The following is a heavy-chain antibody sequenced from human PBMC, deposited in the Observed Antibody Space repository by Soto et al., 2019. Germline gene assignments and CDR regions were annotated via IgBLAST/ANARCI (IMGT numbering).Heavy chain of an antibody. CDR1: GFTFSSYA. CDR2: ISDSGDSA. Sequence: GGSLRLSCAASGFTFSSYAMSWVRQAPGKGLEWVSGISDSGDSAYYAESVKGRFTISRDNSKNTLYLQMNSLRAEDTAVYYCAKDVSYGGKRPYYFDYWGQGTLVTVSS. CDR3: AKDVSYGGKRPYYFDY. J-gene: IGHJ4*02. D-gene: IGHD4-17*01. V-gene: IGHV3-23*01.